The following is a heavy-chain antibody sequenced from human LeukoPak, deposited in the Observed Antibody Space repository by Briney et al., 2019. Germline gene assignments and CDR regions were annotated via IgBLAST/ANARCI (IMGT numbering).Heavy chain of an antibody. Sequence: SQTRSLTCTVSGGSISSGGYYWSWIRQHPGKGLEWIGYIYYSGSTYYNPSLKSRVTISVDTSKNQFSLKLSSVTAADTAVYYCARETYYDYVWGRHAFDIWGQGTMVTVSS. V-gene: IGHV4-31*03. CDR1: GGSISSGGYY. J-gene: IGHJ3*02. CDR2: IYYSGST. D-gene: IGHD3-16*01. CDR3: ARETYYDYVWGRHAFDI.